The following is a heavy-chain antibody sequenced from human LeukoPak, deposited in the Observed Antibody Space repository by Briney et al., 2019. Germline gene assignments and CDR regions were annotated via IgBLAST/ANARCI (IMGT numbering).Heavy chain of an antibody. Sequence: GGSLRLSCAASGFTFSSYSMNWVRQAPGKGLEWVSYISSSSSTIYYADSVKGRFTISRDNAKNSLYLQMNSLRAEDTAVYYCAKGYDILTGYYFGGDAFDIWGQGTMVTVSS. V-gene: IGHV3-48*04. J-gene: IGHJ3*02. CDR1: GFTFSSYS. CDR2: ISSSSSTI. D-gene: IGHD3-9*01. CDR3: AKGYDILTGYYFGGDAFDI.